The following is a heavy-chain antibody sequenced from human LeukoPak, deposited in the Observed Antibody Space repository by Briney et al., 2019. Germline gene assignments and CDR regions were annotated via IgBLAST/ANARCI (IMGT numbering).Heavy chain of an antibody. D-gene: IGHD2/OR15-2a*01. CDR2: IWSDGSSE. J-gene: IGHJ4*02. CDR3: ANLSIDY. V-gene: IGHV3-30*02. CDR1: GVSLSSHG. Sequence: PGGSLRLSCGVSGVSLSSHGMHWVRQAPGKGLEWITFIWSDGSSEYYADSLKGRFTISRDNSKNTLYLQMNSLRAEDTAVYYCANLSIDYWGQGTLVTVSS.